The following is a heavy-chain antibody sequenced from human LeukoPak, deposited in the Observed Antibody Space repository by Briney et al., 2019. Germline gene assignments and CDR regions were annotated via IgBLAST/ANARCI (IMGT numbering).Heavy chain of an antibody. CDR1: GFTFSSYA. J-gene: IGHJ4*02. CDR2: ISYDGISK. Sequence: PGGSLRLSCAASGFTFSSYAIHWVRQAPGKGLEWVAVISYDGISKDYADSVKGRLTISRDNSKNTLYLQMNSLGAEDTAMYYCARDQGYPQNFFEYWGQGSLVTVSS. CDR3: ARDQGYPQNFFEY. D-gene: IGHD5-12*01. V-gene: IGHV3-30-3*01.